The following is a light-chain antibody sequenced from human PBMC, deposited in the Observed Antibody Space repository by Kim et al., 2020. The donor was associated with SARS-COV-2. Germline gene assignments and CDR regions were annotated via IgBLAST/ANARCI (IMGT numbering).Light chain of an antibody. CDR2: GAS. V-gene: IGKV3-15*01. CDR1: QSVSDN. J-gene: IGKJ1*01. Sequence: SLGERAPLSCRASQSVSDNLAWYQQKPGQAPRLLIYGASTRATGIPARFSGSGSGTEFTLTISSLQSEDSAVYYGQQYDDWPPWTFGQGTKVDIK. CDR3: QQYDDWPPWT.